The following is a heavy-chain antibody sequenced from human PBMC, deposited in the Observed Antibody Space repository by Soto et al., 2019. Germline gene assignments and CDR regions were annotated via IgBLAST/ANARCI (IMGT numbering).Heavy chain of an antibody. J-gene: IGHJ6*03. V-gene: IGHV3-73*01. CDR3: TSRGAAGTLGYYYYMDV. CDR2: IRSKANSYAT. Sequence: EVQLVESGGGLVQPGGSLKLSCAASGFTFSGSAMHWVRQASGKGLEWVGRIRSKANSYATAYAASVKGRFTISRDDSKNTGYLQMNSLKTEDTAVYYCTSRGAAGTLGYYYYMDVWGKGTTVTVSS. D-gene: IGHD6-13*01. CDR1: GFTFSGSA.